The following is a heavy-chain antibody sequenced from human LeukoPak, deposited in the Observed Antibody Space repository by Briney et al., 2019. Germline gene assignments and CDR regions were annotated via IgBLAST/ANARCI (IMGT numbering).Heavy chain of an antibody. D-gene: IGHD1-26*01. J-gene: IGHJ5*02. Sequence: ASVKVSCKASGYTFTSYDINWVRQAPGQGLEWMGWISVDNGNTNYAQEFQGRVTMTTDTSTNTVYMELRSLRFDDSAVYYCARDVAAIVGVTAWFDPWGQGTLVTVSS. CDR2: ISVDNGNT. CDR3: ARDVAAIVGVTAWFDP. V-gene: IGHV1-18*01. CDR1: GYTFTSYD.